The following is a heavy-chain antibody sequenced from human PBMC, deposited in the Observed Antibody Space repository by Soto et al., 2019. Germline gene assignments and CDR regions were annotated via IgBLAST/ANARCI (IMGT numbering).Heavy chain of an antibody. CDR3: ARAVAGGVYYYYGMDV. V-gene: IGHV1-69*13. J-gene: IGHJ6*02. D-gene: IGHD6-19*01. CDR1: GGTFSSYA. Sequence: SVKVSCKASGGTFSSYAINWVRQAPGQGLEWMGGIIPIFGTADYAQKFQGRVTITADESTSTAYMELSSLRSEDTAVYYCARAVAGGVYYYYGMDVWGQGTMVTVSS. CDR2: IIPIFGTA.